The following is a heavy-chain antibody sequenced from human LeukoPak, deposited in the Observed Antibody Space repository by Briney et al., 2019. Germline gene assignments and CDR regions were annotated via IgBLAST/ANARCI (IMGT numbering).Heavy chain of an antibody. Sequence: PGGSLRLSCAASGFTFSSYAMSWVRQVPGKGLEWVSVISGSGDNTYYADSVKGRFTISRDNSKNTLYLQMNSLRAEDTAVYYCAKNPSDVVSIDYWGQGTLVTVSS. CDR2: ISGSGDNT. J-gene: IGHJ4*02. CDR3: AKNPSDVVSIDY. CDR1: GFTFSSYA. D-gene: IGHD2-15*01. V-gene: IGHV3-23*01.